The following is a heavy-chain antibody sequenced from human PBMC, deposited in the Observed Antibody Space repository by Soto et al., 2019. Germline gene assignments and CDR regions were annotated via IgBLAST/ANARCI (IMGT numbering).Heavy chain of an antibody. Sequence: QVQLVQSGAEVKKPGASVKVSCKASGYTFTSYGISWVRQAPGQGLEWMGWISAYNGNTNYAQKLQGRVTMATDTSTSTAYMELRSLRSDDTAVYYCGATQLRDYYYYMDVWGKGTTVTVSS. V-gene: IGHV1-18*01. CDR1: GYTFTSYG. CDR2: ISAYNGNT. D-gene: IGHD6-6*01. J-gene: IGHJ6*03. CDR3: GATQLRDYYYYMDV.